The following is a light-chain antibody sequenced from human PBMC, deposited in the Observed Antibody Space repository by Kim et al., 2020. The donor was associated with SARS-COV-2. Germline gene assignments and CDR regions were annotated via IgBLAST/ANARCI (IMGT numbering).Light chain of an antibody. Sequence: GQSIAFSGTGTSSDVGSYNLVSWYQQHPGKAPKLMIYEVSKRPSGVSNRFSGSKSGNTASLTISGLQAEDEADYYCCSYAGSSTYVFGTGTKVTVL. CDR1: SSDVGSYNL. J-gene: IGLJ1*01. V-gene: IGLV2-23*02. CDR2: EVS. CDR3: CSYAGSSTYV.